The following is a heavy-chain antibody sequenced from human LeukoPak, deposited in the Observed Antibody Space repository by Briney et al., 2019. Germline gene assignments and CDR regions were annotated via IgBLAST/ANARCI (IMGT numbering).Heavy chain of an antibody. V-gene: IGHV3-64*01. J-gene: IGHJ4*02. D-gene: IGHD5-12*01. CDR3: ARENPQGGSDY. CDR2: ISPDGNT. Sequence: GGSVRLSCAASGFTLSGYVMHWVRQAPGKGPESVSAISPDGNTYYANSVKGRFTISGDNSQNTLYLQMGSLTIEDMAVYYCARENPQGGSDYWGQGTLVTVSS. CDR1: GFTLSGYV.